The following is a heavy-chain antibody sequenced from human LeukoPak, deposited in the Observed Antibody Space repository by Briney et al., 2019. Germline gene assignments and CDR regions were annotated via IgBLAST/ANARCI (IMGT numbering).Heavy chain of an antibody. V-gene: IGHV3-23*01. Sequence: GGSLRLSCAASGFTFSSYSMTWVRQAPGKGLEWVSAISGSGGSTYYADSVKGRFTISRDNSKNTLYLQMNSLRAEDTAVYYCAKEIRKSNMITAFDIWGQGTMVTVSS. CDR1: GFTFSSYS. J-gene: IGHJ3*02. CDR2: ISGSGGST. CDR3: AKEIRKSNMITAFDI. D-gene: IGHD3-22*01.